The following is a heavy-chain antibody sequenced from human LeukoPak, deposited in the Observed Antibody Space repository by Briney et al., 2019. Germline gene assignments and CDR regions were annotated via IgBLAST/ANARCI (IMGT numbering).Heavy chain of an antibody. J-gene: IGHJ4*02. CDR1: GGSISSGGYY. D-gene: IGHD1-1*01. CDR2: IYYSGST. CDR3: ARERNGEAFDY. V-gene: IGHV4-31*03. Sequence: PSQTLSLTCTVSGGSISSGGYYWSWIRQHPGKGLEWIGYIYYSGSTYNNPSLKSRVTISVDTSKNQFSLKLSSVTAADTAVYYCARERNGEAFDYWGQGTLVTVSS.